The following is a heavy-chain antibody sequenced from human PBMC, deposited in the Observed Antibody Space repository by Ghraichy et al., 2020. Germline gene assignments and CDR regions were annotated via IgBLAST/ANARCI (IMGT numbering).Heavy chain of an antibody. V-gene: IGHV1-69*13. CDR3: ATDPLDIVDYYYYYGMDV. CDR1: GGTFSSYA. J-gene: IGHJ6*02. D-gene: IGHD5-12*01. Sequence: SVKVSCKASGGTFSSYAISWVRQAPGQGLEWMGGIIPIFGTANYAQKFQGRVTITADESTSTAYMELSSLRSEDTAVYYCATDPLDIVDYYYYYGMDVWGQGTTVTVSS. CDR2: IIPIFGTA.